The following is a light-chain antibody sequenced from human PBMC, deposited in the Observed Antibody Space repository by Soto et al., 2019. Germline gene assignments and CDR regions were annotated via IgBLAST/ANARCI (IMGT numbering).Light chain of an antibody. CDR3: CSYAGSYTWV. CDR1: SSDVGGYDY. J-gene: IGLJ3*02. V-gene: IGLV2-8*01. CDR2: EVT. Sequence: QSVLTQPPSASGSPGQTVTISCTGTSSDVGGYDYVSWYQQHPGEAPKLIIYEVTKRPSGVPDRFSGSKSGNTASLTVSGLQAEDEADYYCCSYAGSYTWVFGGGTKLTVL.